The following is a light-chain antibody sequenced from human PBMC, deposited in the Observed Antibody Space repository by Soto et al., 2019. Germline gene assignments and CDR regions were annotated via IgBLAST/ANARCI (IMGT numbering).Light chain of an antibody. J-gene: IGKJ5*01. CDR3: QQCSTSIT. Sequence: EIVLTQSPATLSFSPGERATLSCRAIQSVSRYLAWYQQKSYQAPTLLIYDASYRVTGIPARFSGSWSGTNFTLTISSLAREDFSVYYCQQCSTSITFGQKTRLEIK. CDR2: DAS. V-gene: IGKV3-11*01. CDR1: QSVSRY.